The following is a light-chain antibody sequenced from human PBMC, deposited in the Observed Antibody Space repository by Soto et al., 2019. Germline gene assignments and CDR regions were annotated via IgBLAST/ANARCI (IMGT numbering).Light chain of an antibody. CDR2: AVT. J-gene: IGLJ1*01. CDR1: SSDVGAYNY. V-gene: IGLV2-14*03. Sequence: QSALTQPASVSGSPGQSITISCTGTSSDVGAYNYVSWYQQHPGKAPKLMIYAVTYRPSGVSNRFSGSKSGNTASLTISGLQAEDEADFYCSSYTSSRTHVFGTGTKVTVL. CDR3: SSYTSSRTHV.